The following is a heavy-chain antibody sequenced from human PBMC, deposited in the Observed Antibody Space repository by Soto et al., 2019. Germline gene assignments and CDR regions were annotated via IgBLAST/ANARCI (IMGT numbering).Heavy chain of an antibody. CDR1: GYTPPEFF. CDR3: ATSASGPTVAGPSYYYYGMDV. J-gene: IGHJ6*02. D-gene: IGHD6-19*01. V-gene: IGHV1-24*01. CDR2: FDPEDGET. Sequence: AFVKGSRKVSGYTPPEFFIHRGRQAPGKRVEWMGGFDPEDGETIYAQKFQGRVTMTEDTSTDTAYMELSSLRSEDTAVYYCATSASGPTVAGPSYYYYGMDVWGQGTTVTVSS.